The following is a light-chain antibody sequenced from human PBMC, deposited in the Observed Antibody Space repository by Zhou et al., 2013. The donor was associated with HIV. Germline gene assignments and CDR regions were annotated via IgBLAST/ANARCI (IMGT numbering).Light chain of an antibody. CDR2: KAS. CDR1: QSISNW. CDR3: QQYNSYPYT. V-gene: IGKV1-5*03. Sequence: DIQMTQSPSTLSASVGDRVTITCRASQSISNWLAWYQQKPGKAPKRLISKASNLESGVPSRFSGSGSGTEFTLTISSLQPDDFTTYYCQQYNSYPYTFGQGPSWRSN. J-gene: IGKJ2*01.